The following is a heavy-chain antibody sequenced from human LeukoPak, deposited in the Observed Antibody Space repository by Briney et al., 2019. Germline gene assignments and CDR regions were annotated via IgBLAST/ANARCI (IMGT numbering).Heavy chain of an antibody. CDR2: ISSSSSYI. V-gene: IGHV3-21*01. Sequence: GGSLRLSCAASGFTFSSYSMNWVRQAPGKGLEWVSSISSSSSYIYYADSVKGRFTISRDNSKNTLYLQMNSLRAEDTAVYYCARAPAPGPQLWLHPVDYWGQGTLVTVSS. J-gene: IGHJ4*02. CDR3: ARAPAPGPQLWLHPVDY. CDR1: GFTFSSYS. D-gene: IGHD5-18*01.